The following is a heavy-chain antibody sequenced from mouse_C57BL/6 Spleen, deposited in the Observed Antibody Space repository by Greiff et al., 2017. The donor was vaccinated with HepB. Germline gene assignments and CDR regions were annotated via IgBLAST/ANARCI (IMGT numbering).Heavy chain of an antibody. Sequence: VQLQQSGPELVKPGASVKISCKASGYTFTDYYMNWVKQSHGKSLEWIGDINPNNGGTSYNQKFKGKATLTVDKSSSTAYMELRSLTSEDSAVYYCARGLSSMDYWGQGTSVTVSS. J-gene: IGHJ4*01. CDR2: INPNNGGT. D-gene: IGHD1-1*02. CDR1: GYTFTDYY. CDR3: ARGLSSMDY. V-gene: IGHV1-26*01.